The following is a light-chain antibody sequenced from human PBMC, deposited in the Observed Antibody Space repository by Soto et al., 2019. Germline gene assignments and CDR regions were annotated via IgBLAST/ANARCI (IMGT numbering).Light chain of an antibody. CDR2: DAS. Sequence: EIVLTQSPANLSLSPGERATLSCRASQSVSLHLAWYQQKPGQAPRLLIYDASDRATGIPARFSGSGSGTAFTLTIRGLEPEDFALYYCKQRYNWPLTFGGGTKVDIK. CDR1: QSVSLH. V-gene: IGKV3-11*01. J-gene: IGKJ4*01. CDR3: KQRYNWPLT.